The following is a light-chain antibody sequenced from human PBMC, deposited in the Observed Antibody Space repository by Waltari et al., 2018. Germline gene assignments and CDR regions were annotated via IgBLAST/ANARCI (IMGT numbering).Light chain of an antibody. J-gene: IGLJ1*01. V-gene: IGLV3-21*02. CDR3: QVWDSNSDHLYV. Sequence: SYVLTPLPSLSVAPGQTARISCGGNNIERKSAHRYQHKPGQAPVLVVYEDSDRPSGFPERFSGSNSGNTATLTISRVEAGDEADYYCQVWDSNSDHLYVFGTGTEVTVL. CDR1: NIERKS. CDR2: EDS.